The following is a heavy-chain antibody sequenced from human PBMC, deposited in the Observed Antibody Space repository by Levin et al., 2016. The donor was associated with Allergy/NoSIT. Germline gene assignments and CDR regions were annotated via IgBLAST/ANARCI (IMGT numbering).Heavy chain of an antibody. V-gene: IGHV3-20*04. CDR2: VNWNAGSI. J-gene: IGHJ2*01. D-gene: IGHD1-1*01. CDR3: ARGGYDTIYWYFDL. Sequence: GGSLRLSCAASGFTFDDYGMSWVRQAPGKGLEWVAGVNWNAGSISYAVPVRGRFTISRDNAKNSLFLQLSSLRAEDTALYYCARGGYDTIYWYFDLWGRGTLVTVSS. CDR1: GFTFDDYG.